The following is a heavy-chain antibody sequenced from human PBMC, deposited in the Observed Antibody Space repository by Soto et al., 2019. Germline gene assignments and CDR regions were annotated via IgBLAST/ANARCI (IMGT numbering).Heavy chain of an antibody. CDR1: GGSISSYY. CDR3: ARQLPKGGVPAATDMDV. J-gene: IGHJ6*03. V-gene: IGHV4-59*08. CDR2: IYYSGST. D-gene: IGHD2-2*01. Sequence: SETLSLTCTVSGGSISSYYWSWIRQPPGKGLEWIGYIYYSGSTNYNPSLKSRVTISVDTSKNQFSLKLSSVTAADTAVYYCARQLPKGGVPAATDMDVWGKGTTVTVSS.